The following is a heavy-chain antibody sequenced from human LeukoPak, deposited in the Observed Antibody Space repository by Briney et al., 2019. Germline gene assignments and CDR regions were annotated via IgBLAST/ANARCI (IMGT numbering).Heavy chain of an antibody. Sequence: PGRSLRLSCAASGFTFDDYAMHWVRQAPGKGLEWVSGISWNSGSIGYADSVKGRFTISRDNAKNSLYLQMNSLRAEDTALYYCAKDIATMGKYYYCGMDVWGQGTTVTVSS. V-gene: IGHV3-9*01. D-gene: IGHD3-10*01. CDR3: AKDIATMGKYYYCGMDV. CDR1: GFTFDDYA. J-gene: IGHJ6*02. CDR2: ISWNSGSI.